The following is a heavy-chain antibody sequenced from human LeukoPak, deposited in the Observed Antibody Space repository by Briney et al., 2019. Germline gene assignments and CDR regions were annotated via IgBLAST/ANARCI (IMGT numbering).Heavy chain of an antibody. V-gene: IGHV4-39*01. CDR3: ARSMYSRPYYFDY. D-gene: IGHD1-1*01. CDR2: IYYSGST. Sequence: PSETLSLTCTDSGGSISSSSYYWGWIRQPPGRGLEWIGSIYYSGSTYYNPSLKSRVTISVDTSKNQFSLKLSSVTAADTAVYYCARSMYSRPYYFDYWGQGTLVTVSS. J-gene: IGHJ4*02. CDR1: GGSISSSSYY.